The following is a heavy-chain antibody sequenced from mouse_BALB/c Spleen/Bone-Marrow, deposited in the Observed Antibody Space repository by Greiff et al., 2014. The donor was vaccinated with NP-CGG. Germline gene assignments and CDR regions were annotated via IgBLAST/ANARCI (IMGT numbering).Heavy chain of an antibody. V-gene: IGHV1-14*01. D-gene: IGHD2-2*01. J-gene: IGHJ1*01. Sequence: VQLQQPGPELVKPGASVKMSCKASGYTFTSYVMHWVKQKPGQGLERIGYINPYNDGTKYNEKFKGKATLTSDKSSSTAYMELSSLTSEDSAVYYCARREDGYGTFYWYFDVWGAGTTVTVSS. CDR1: GYTFTSYV. CDR3: ARREDGYGTFYWYFDV. CDR2: INPYNDGT.